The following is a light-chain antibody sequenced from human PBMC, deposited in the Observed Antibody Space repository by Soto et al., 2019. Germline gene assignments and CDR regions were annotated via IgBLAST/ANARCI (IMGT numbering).Light chain of an antibody. CDR2: AAS. CDR3: PQNYCTLL. CDR1: QSISTY. V-gene: IGKV1-39*01. Sequence: DIQMTQSPSSLSASVGDRVTITCRASQSISTYLNWYQQKPGKAPELLIYAASSLQYGVPPRFGGSGSGTDFTLTISSLQPEDLPTYYGPQNYCTLLFGGGTKVEIK. J-gene: IGKJ4*01.